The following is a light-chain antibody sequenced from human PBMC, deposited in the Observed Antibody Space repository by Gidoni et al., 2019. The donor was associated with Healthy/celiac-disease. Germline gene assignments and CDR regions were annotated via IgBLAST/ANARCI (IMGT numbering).Light chain of an antibody. CDR2: EVS. Sequence: QSALTQPASVSGSPGQSITISCTGTSSDVGGYNSVSWYQQHPGKAPKLMIYEVSNRPSGVSNRFSGSKSGNTASLTISGLQAEDEADYYCSSYTSSRTHVVFGGGTKLTVL. CDR1: SSDVGGYNS. V-gene: IGLV2-14*01. CDR3: SSYTSSRTHVV. J-gene: IGLJ2*01.